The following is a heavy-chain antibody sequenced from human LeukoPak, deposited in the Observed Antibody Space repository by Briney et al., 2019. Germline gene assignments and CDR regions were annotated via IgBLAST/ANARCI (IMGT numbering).Heavy chain of an antibody. CDR2: ISDSGYP. D-gene: IGHD6-19*01. Sequence: PSETLALACTVSGHYSISTDSWGWVRHSPGKGREWIGSISDSGYPHDNPSFRSRVTMFLDKSKDQFSLLLRSVTAADTAIYFCARNNSGWFNIWGQGIRVAVSP. J-gene: IGHJ5*02. CDR3: ARNNSGWFNI. CDR1: GHYSISTDS. V-gene: IGHV4-38-2*02.